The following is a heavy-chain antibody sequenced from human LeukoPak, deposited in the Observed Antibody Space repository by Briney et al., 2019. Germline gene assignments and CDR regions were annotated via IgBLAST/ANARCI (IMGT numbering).Heavy chain of an antibody. CDR2: ISAYNGNT. Sequence: GASVKVSCKASGYTFTNYGISWVRQAPGQGLEWMGWISAYNGNTNYAQKLQGRVTMTTDTSTSTAYMELRSLRSDDTAVYYCAGGYYDSSGYYRPNDYWGQGTLVTVSS. D-gene: IGHD3-22*01. J-gene: IGHJ4*02. CDR3: AGGYYDSSGYYRPNDY. V-gene: IGHV1-18*01. CDR1: GYTFTNYG.